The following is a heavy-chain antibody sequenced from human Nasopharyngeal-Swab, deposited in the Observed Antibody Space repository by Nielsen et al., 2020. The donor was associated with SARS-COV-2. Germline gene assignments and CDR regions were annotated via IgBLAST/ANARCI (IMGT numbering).Heavy chain of an antibody. V-gene: IGHV4-59*01. J-gene: IGHJ4*02. CDR3: ARESYYDSSGYRRVFDY. CDR2: IYYSGST. CDR1: GGSISSYY. Sequence: SETLSLTCTVSGGSISSYYWSWIRQPPGKGLEWIGYIYYSGSTNYDPSLKSRVTISVDTSKNQFSLKLSSVTAADTAVYYCARESYYDSSGYRRVFDYWGQGTLVNRLL. D-gene: IGHD3-22*01.